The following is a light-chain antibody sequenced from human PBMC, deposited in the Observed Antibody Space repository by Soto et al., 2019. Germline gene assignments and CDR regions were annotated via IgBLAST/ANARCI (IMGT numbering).Light chain of an antibody. CDR2: EVT. CDR3: SSYTTSRTRV. CDR1: SSDVGIYNY. V-gene: IGLV2-14*01. Sequence: QSVLTQPASVSGSPGQSVAISCTGSSSDVGIYNYVSWYQQHPGKVPKLIIYEVTNRPSGVSNRFSGSKSGNTASLTISGLQAEDEADYYCSSYTTSRTRVFXTGPKLTVL. J-gene: IGLJ1*01.